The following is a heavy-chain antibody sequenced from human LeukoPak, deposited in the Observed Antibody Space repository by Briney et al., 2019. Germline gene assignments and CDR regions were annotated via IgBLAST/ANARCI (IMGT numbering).Heavy chain of an antibody. Sequence: GGSLRLSCAASGFTFDDYDMSWVRQAPGKGLEWVSGINWNGGRIGYADSLKGRFTISRDNAKNPLYLQMNSLRAEDTAVYYCARTKVDAVAGNYYFDYWGQGTLVTVSS. V-gene: IGHV3-20*04. CDR1: GFTFDDYD. J-gene: IGHJ4*02. D-gene: IGHD6-19*01. CDR3: ARTKVDAVAGNYYFDY. CDR2: INWNGGRI.